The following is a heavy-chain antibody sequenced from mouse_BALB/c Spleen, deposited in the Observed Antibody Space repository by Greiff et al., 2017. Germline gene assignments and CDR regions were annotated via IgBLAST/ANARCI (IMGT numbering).Heavy chain of an antibody. CDR1: GFTFSSYA. Sequence: EVQRVESGGGLVKPGGSLKLSCAASGFTFSSYAMSWVRQTPEKRLEWVATISSGGSYTYYPDSVKGRFTISRDNAKNTLYLQMSSLRSEDTAMYYCARQDSFAYWGQGTLVTVAA. CDR3: ARQDSFAY. J-gene: IGHJ3*01. V-gene: IGHV5-9-3*01. CDR2: ISSGGSYT.